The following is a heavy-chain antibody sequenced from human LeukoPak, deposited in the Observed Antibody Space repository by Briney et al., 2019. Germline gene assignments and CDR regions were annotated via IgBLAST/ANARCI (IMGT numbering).Heavy chain of an antibody. V-gene: IGHV4-61*08. Sequence: SETLSLTCTVSGGSVNSGVYYWSWIRQPPGKGLEYIGYIYYSGSTNYNPSLKSRVTISVDTSKNQFSLKLSSVTAADTAVYYCARLSQVRPDYWGQGTLVTVSS. CDR3: ARLSQVRPDY. CDR2: IYYSGST. CDR1: GGSVNSGVYY. D-gene: IGHD2-2*01. J-gene: IGHJ4*02.